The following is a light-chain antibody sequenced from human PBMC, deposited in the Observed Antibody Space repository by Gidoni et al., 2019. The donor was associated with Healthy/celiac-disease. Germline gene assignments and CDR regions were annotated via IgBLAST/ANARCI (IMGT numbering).Light chain of an antibody. CDR3: QQYGSSPPLT. CDR1: QSVSSSY. Sequence: ELVLTHSSGTLSLSPGESATLSCRAGQSVSSSYLAWYQQKPGQAPRLLIYGASSRATGIPDRFSGSGSGTDFTLTISRLEPEDFAVYYCQQYGSSPPLTFGGGTKVEIK. V-gene: IGKV3-20*01. CDR2: GAS. J-gene: IGKJ4*01.